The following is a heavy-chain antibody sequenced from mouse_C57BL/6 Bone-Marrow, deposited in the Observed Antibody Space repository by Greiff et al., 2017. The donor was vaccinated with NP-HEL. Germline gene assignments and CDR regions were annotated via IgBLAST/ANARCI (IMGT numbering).Heavy chain of an antibody. CDR2: IDPEDGET. V-gene: IGHV14-2*01. CDR1: GFNIIDYY. CDR3: ARETLIYYYGSPYYFDY. J-gene: IGHJ2*01. Sequence: EVQRVESGAELVKPGASVKLSCTASGFNIIDYYMHWVKQRTEQGLEWIGRIDPEDGETKYAPKFQGKATITADTSSNTAYLQLSSLTSEDTAVYYCARETLIYYYGSPYYFDYWGQGTTLTVSS. D-gene: IGHD1-1*01.